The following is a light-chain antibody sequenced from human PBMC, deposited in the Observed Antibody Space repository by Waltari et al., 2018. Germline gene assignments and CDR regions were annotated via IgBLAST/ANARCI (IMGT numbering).Light chain of an antibody. J-gene: IGLJ2*01. CDR3: SSQSTKNGVI. CDR2: DVN. V-gene: IGLV2-14*03. CDR1: SSDVVGDDS. Sequence: QSALTQPASVSGSPGQSITIPCPGSSSDVVGDDSVSWYEDHPGQAPKVIIYDVNKRPSGVSDRFSGSKSGNTASLTISGLQAEDEATFYCSSQSTKNGVIFGGGTKVTVL.